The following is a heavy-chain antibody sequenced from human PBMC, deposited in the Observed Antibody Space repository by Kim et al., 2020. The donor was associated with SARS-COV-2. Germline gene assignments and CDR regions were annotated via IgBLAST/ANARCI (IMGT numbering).Heavy chain of an antibody. CDR1: GFTFSSYA. V-gene: IGHV3-30*04. J-gene: IGHJ6*01. CDR2: ISYDGSNK. D-gene: IGHD2-21*02. Sequence: GGSLRLSCAASGFTFSSYAMHWVRQAPGKGLEWVAVISYDGSNKYYVDSVKGRFTISRDNPKNTLYLQMNSLRAEDTAVYYCARDRGVVTPFGYYYYGM. CDR3: ARDRGVVTPFGYYYYGM.